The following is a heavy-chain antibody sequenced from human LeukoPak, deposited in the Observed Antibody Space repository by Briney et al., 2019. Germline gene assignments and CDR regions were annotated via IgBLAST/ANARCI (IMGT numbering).Heavy chain of an antibody. CDR1: GGSISSSY. CDR3: ARRIRGKHDAFDI. V-gene: IGHV4-59*08. Sequence: SETLSLTCTVSGGSISSSYWSWIRQPPGKGLEWIGYIYYSGSTNYNPSLKSRVTISVDTSKNQFSLKLSSVTAADTAVYYCARRIRGKHDAFDIWGQGTMVTVSS. CDR2: IYYSGST. D-gene: IGHD3-16*01. J-gene: IGHJ3*02.